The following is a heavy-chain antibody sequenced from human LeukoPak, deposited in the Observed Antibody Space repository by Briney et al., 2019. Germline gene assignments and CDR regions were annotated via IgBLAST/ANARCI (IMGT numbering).Heavy chain of an antibody. CDR3: ARVGVDYTGNVIKYYFDS. V-gene: IGHV4-61*01. J-gene: IGHJ4*02. D-gene: IGHD4-23*01. CDR1: GVSISSTTYY. Sequence: SETLSLTCTVSGVSISSTTYYWSWIRQPPGKGLEWIGYIHYSGSTIYNPSLKSRVIISVDTSKNQFSLKLSPVIAADTAVYYRARVGVDYTGNVIKYYFDSWGQGTLVTVPS. CDR2: IHYSGST.